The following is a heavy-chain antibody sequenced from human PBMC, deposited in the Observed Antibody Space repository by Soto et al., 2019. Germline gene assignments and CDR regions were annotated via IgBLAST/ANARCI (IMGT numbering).Heavy chain of an antibody. Sequence: EVQLVESGGDLIKPGRSLRLSCTASRFTFGDYAMSWFRQAPGKGLEWVAFIRSKAYGGTTEYAASVQGRFTISRDDSKSIAYLQMNSLKTEDTAVYYCARGDYYGSGIYYTPPSGLDVWGQGTTVTVSS. CDR1: RFTFGDYA. D-gene: IGHD3-10*01. V-gene: IGHV3-49*05. CDR3: ARGDYYGSGIYYTPPSGLDV. CDR2: IRSKAYGGTT. J-gene: IGHJ6*02.